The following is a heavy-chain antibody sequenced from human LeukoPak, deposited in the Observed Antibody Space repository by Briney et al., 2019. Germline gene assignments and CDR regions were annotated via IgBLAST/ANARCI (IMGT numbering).Heavy chain of an antibody. D-gene: IGHD4-17*01. J-gene: IGHJ4*02. Sequence: GGSLRLSCAASGFTFSNYGMSWVRQAPGKGLEWVSSISSSSSYIYYADSVKGRFTISRDDAKNSLYLQMNSLRAEDTAVYYCAGRPIRSGLDYWGQGTLVTVSS. V-gene: IGHV3-21*01. CDR2: ISSSSSYI. CDR1: GFTFSNYG. CDR3: AGRPIRSGLDY.